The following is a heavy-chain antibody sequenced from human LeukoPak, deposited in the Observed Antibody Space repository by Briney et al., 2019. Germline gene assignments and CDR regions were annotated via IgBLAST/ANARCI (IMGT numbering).Heavy chain of an antibody. D-gene: IGHD6-13*01. CDR2: IWYDGSNK. J-gene: IGHJ4*02. V-gene: IGHV3-33*06. CDR3: AKPRTYSSPDWVYY. CDR1: GFTFSSYC. Sequence: GGSLRLSCAASGFTFSSYCMNWVRQAPGKGLEWVAVIWYDGSNKYYADSVKGRFTITRDNSKNPQYLQMNRLRAEDTAVYCCAKPRTYSSPDWVYYWGQGTLVTVSS.